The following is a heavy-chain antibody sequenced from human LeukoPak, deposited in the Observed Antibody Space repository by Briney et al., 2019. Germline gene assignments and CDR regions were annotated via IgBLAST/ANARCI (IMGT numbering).Heavy chain of an antibody. D-gene: IGHD5-12*01. CDR2: ISSSSSYI. CDR1: GFTFSSYS. V-gene: IGHV3-21*01. J-gene: IGHJ4*02. CDR3: ARDWNRGYSGYEHFDY. Sequence: GGSLRLSCAASGFTFSSYSMNWVRQAPGKGVEWVSSISSSSSYIYYADSVKGRFTISRDNAKNSLYLQMNSLRAEDTAVYYCARDWNRGYSGYEHFDYWGQGTLVTVSS.